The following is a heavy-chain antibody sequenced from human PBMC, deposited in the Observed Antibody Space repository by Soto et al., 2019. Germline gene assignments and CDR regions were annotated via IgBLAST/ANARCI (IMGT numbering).Heavy chain of an antibody. Sequence: GDSLKISCKGSGYSFTSYWVTCVRQMPGKGLEWMGRIDPSDSYTNYNPPFQGHVTISVDKSISTAYLQWSSLKASDTAMYYCARHGYYYDSSGYSAPYDYWGQGTLVTVSS. J-gene: IGHJ4*02. CDR1: GYSFTSYW. D-gene: IGHD3-22*01. V-gene: IGHV5-10-1*01. CDR2: IDPSDSYT. CDR3: ARHGYYYDSSGYSAPYDY.